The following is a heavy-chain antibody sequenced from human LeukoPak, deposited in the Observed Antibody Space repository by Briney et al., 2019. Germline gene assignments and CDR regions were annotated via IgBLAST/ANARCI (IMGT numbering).Heavy chain of an antibody. Sequence: ASVKVSCKASGYTFTSYGISWVRQAPGQGLEWMRWISAYNGNTNYAQKLQGRVTMTTDTSTSTAYMELRSLRSDDTAVYYCARAEVGATFSHGYFDYWGQGTLVTVSS. CDR1: GYTFTSYG. CDR3: ARAEVGATFSHGYFDY. V-gene: IGHV1-18*01. D-gene: IGHD1-26*01. CDR2: ISAYNGNT. J-gene: IGHJ4*02.